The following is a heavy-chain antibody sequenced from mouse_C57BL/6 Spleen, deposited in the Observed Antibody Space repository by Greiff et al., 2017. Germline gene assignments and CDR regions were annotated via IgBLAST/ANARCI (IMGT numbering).Heavy chain of an antibody. Sequence: DVKLQESGGDLVKPGGSLKLSCAASGFTFSSYGMSWVRQTPDKRLEWVATISSGGSYTYYPDSVKGRFTISRDNAKNTLYLQMSSLKSEDTAMYYCARQYGSFAYWGQGTLVTVSA. D-gene: IGHD2-2*01. V-gene: IGHV5-6*02. CDR1: GFTFSSYG. CDR3: ARQYGSFAY. CDR2: ISSGGSYT. J-gene: IGHJ3*01.